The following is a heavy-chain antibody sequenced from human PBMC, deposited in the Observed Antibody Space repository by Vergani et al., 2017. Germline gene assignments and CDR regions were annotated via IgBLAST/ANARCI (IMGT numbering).Heavy chain of an antibody. D-gene: IGHD2-2*01. CDR3: AAGDIGYCSSTSCSTPKGHYYYYYMDV. Sequence: QVQLVQSGAEVKKPGSSVKVSCKASGGTFSSYAISWVRQAPGQGLEWMGGIIPIFGTANYAQKFQCRVTITADESTSTAYMELSSLRSEDTAVYYWAAGDIGYCSSTSCSTPKGHYYYYYMDVWGKGTTVTVSS. CDR2: IIPIFGTA. V-gene: IGHV1-69*01. CDR1: GGTFSSYA. J-gene: IGHJ6*03.